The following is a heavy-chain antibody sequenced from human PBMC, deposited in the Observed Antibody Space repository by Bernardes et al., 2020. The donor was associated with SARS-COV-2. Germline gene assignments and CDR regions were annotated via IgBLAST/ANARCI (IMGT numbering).Heavy chain of an antibody. CDR3: VKDSPAWMVTASFSLDS. D-gene: IGHD2-21*02. CDR2: ISWDGSST. J-gene: IGHJ4*02. CDR1: GFRFGDYT. V-gene: IGHV3-43*01. Sequence: GGSLRLSCSAAGFRFGDYTMHWVRQAPGKGLEWVSLISWDGSSTYYADSMKGRFTISRDNSKNSLYLHMIGLKSEDTARYYCVKDSPAWMVTASFSLDSWGPGTMVTVSS.